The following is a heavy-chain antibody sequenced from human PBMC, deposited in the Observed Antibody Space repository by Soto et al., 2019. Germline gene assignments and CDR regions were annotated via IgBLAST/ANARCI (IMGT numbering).Heavy chain of an antibody. CDR3: ARDGLAVVVAATPFDY. D-gene: IGHD2-15*01. Sequence: QVQLVESGGGVVQPGRSLRLSCAASGFTFSSYAMHWVRQAPGTGLEWVAVISYDGSNKYYADSVKGRFTISRDNSKNTLYLQMNSLRAEDTAVYYCARDGLAVVVAATPFDYWGQGTLVTVSS. J-gene: IGHJ4*02. CDR2: ISYDGSNK. V-gene: IGHV3-30-3*01. CDR1: GFTFSSYA.